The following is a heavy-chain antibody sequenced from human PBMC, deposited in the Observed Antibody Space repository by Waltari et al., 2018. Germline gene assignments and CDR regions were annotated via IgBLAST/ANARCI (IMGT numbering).Heavy chain of an antibody. CDR3: ARDLGLDYGSGNFYRNWFDP. Sequence: QVQLQESGPGLVRPSQTLSLTCTVSGGSISSVDYFWSWIRQPAGKGLEGIGRSSTTGTANHSPFFNSRVTISMDRSKNQFSLNLRSVTAADTAVYYCARDLGLDYGSGNFYRNWFDPWGQGTLVTVSS. V-gene: IGHV4-61*02. D-gene: IGHD3-10*01. J-gene: IGHJ5*02. CDR1: GGSISSVDYF. CDR2: SSTTGTA.